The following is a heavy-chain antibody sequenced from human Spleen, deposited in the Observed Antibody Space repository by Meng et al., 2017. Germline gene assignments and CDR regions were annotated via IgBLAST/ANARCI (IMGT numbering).Heavy chain of an antibody. CDR1: GYKFTDYY. J-gene: IGHJ4*02. V-gene: IGHV1-2*02. D-gene: IGHD2-15*01. CDR3: ATVIGATATLGFDY. Sequence: ASAKVSCKPSGYKFTDYYILWCRQARGQGLEWMGWINPNSGGTRYGQILQGRVTMTRDTSISTAYMELSRLRSDDTAVYYCATVIGATATLGFDYWGQGTLVTVSS. CDR2: INPNSGGT.